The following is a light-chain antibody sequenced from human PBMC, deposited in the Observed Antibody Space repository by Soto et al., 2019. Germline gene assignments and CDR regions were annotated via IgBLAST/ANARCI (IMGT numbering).Light chain of an antibody. CDR3: QHYNSYSEA. J-gene: IGKJ1*01. Sequence: IQMTQSPPTLSVSVGDRVTITCLASQTISSWLAWYQQKPGKAPKLLIYKASTLKSGVPSRFSGSGSGTEFTLTISSLQPDDFATYYCQHYNSYSEAFGQGANVAIK. CDR2: KAS. CDR1: QTISSW. V-gene: IGKV1-5*03.